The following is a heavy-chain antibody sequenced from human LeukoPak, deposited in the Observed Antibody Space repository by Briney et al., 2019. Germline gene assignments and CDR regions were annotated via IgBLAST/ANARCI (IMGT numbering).Heavy chain of an antibody. D-gene: IGHD4-17*01. V-gene: IGHV3-23*01. CDR3: AKDRVYGDYSY. CDR1: GFTFSSYA. Sequence: GGSLRLSCAASGFTFSSYAMSWVRQAPGKGLEWVSAISGSGGSTYYADSVKGRFTISRDNSKNTLYLEMNSLRAEDTAVYYCAKDRVYGDYSYWGQGTLVTVSS. CDR2: ISGSGGST. J-gene: IGHJ4*02.